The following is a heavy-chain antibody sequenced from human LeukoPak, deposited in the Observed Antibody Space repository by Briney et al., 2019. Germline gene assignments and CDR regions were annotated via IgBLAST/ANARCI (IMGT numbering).Heavy chain of an antibody. V-gene: IGHV1-69*05. Sequence: ASVKVSCKASGGTFSSYAISGVRQAPGQGLEWMGGIIPIFGTANYAQKFQGRVTNTTDESTRTAYMELSSLRSEDTAVYYCASGGRDYDFWSGYNGAFDIWGQGTMVTVSS. CDR2: IIPIFGTA. J-gene: IGHJ3*02. CDR1: GGTFSSYA. CDR3: ASGGRDYDFWSGYNGAFDI. D-gene: IGHD3-3*01.